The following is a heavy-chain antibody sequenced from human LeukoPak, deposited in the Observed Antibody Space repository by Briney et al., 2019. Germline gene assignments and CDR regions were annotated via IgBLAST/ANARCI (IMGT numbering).Heavy chain of an antibody. V-gene: IGHV3-33*01. CDR3: ARAGTRGGYCSRTSCLNAFDI. CDR1: GFTFSSYG. J-gene: IGHJ3*02. Sequence: GGSLRLSCAASGFTFSSYGMHWVRQAPGKGLEWVAVIWYDGSNKYYADSVKGRFTISRDNSKNTLYLQMNSLRAEDTAVYYCARAGTRGGYCSRTSCLNAFDIWGQGTMVTVSS. CDR2: IWYDGSNK. D-gene: IGHD2-2*01.